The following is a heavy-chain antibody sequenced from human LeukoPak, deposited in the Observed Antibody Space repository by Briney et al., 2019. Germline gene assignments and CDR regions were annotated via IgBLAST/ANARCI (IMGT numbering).Heavy chain of an antibody. CDR3: ARDRDTGGYFRETPHWYSDL. CDR1: GFTFSNYW. CDR2: VSSDGSDT. V-gene: IGHV3-74*01. D-gene: IGHD3-22*01. Sequence: GGSLRLSCAASGFTFSNYWMHWVRQAPGKGLVWVSRVSSDGSDTTYADSVKGRFTISRDNAKNTLYLQMNSLRAEDTAVYFCARDRDTGGYFRETPHWYSDLWGRGTLVTVSS. J-gene: IGHJ2*01.